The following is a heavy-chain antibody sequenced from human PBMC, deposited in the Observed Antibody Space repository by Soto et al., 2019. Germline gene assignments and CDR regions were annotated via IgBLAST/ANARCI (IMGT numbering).Heavy chain of an antibody. CDR1: GFTFNKYG. CDR2: MWYDGSNE. Sequence: QVQLVESGGGVVQAGGSLRLSCTASGFTFNKYGMHWVRQAPGKGLEWVAVMWYDGSNEYYADSVKGRFTISRDNSRNTVSLQMKSLRAEDTAVYYCARDQSRISRFWFDPWGQGTLVTVSS. D-gene: IGHD1-20*01. CDR3: ARDQSRISRFWFDP. J-gene: IGHJ5*02. V-gene: IGHV3-33*01.